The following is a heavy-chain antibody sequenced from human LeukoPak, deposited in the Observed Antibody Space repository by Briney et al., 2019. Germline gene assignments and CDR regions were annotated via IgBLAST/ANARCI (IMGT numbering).Heavy chain of an antibody. J-gene: IGHJ4*02. Sequence: GGSLRLSCAASGFTFSSYWMSWVRQALGKGLEWVANIKQDGSEKYYVDSVKGRFTISRDNAKNSLYLQMNSLRAEDTAVYYCARDLHYYDSSGYLYWGQGTLVTVSS. CDR1: GFTFSSYW. D-gene: IGHD3-22*01. CDR3: ARDLHYYDSSGYLY. V-gene: IGHV3-7*01. CDR2: IKQDGSEK.